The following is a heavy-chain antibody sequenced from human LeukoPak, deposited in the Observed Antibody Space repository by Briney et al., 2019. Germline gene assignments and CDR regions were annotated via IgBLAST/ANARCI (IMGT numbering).Heavy chain of an antibody. J-gene: IGHJ4*02. CDR3: ARDTGYSYGYDY. CDR2: IYTSGST. D-gene: IGHD5-18*01. CDR1: GGSISSGSYY. V-gene: IGHV4-61*02. Sequence: PSETLSLTCTVSGGSISSGSYYWSWIRQPAGKGLEWIGRIYTSGSTNYNPSLKSRVTISVDTSKNQFSLKLSSVTAADTAVYYCARDTGYSYGYDYWGQGTLVTVSS.